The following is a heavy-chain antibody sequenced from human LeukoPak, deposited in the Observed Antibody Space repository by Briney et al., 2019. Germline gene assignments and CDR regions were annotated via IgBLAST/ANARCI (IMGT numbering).Heavy chain of an antibody. CDR3: AREGTTDSSAWYMSWFDP. Sequence: SETLSLTCAVYSGSLSDYFWSWIRQSPGKGLEWIGEINHSGSTKYNPSLKSRVTISVDTSKNQFSLRLSSVTAADTAVYYCAREGTTDSSAWYMSWFDPWGQGTLVTVSS. D-gene: IGHD6-13*01. CDR1: SGSLSDYF. CDR2: INHSGST. V-gene: IGHV4-34*01. J-gene: IGHJ5*02.